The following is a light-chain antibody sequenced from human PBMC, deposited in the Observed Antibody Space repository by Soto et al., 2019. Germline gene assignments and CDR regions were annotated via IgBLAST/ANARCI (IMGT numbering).Light chain of an antibody. CDR2: EVS. CDR3: SSYTDTGHVV. Sequence: QSALTQPASVSGSPRQSITISCTGTSSDIGAYDYVSWYQQHPGKAPKLMIFEVSDRPSGASIRFSGSKSGNTASLTISGLQTEDEADYYCSSYTDTGHVVFGRGTKLTVL. CDR1: SSDIGAYDY. J-gene: IGLJ2*01. V-gene: IGLV2-14*01.